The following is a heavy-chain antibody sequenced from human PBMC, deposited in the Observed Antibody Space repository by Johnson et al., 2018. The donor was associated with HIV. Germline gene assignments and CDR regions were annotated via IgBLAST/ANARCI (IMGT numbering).Heavy chain of an antibody. Sequence: VQLVESGGGVVQPGRSLRLSCAASGFTFSRYAMHWVRQVPGKGLEWVAVISYDGSNKYYADSVKGRFTISRDNSKNTLYLQMNSLRAEDTAVYYCARENWGQRMNAFDIWGQGTMVTVSS. V-gene: IGHV3-30*04. J-gene: IGHJ3*02. CDR2: ISYDGSNK. CDR3: ARENWGQRMNAFDI. CDR1: GFTFSRYA. D-gene: IGHD7-27*01.